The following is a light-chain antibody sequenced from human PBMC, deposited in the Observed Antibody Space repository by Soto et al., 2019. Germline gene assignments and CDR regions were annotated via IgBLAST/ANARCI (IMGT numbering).Light chain of an antibody. Sequence: DIVLTQSPGTLYLSPGERATLSCRASQSVSSGYLAWYQQRPGQAPRLLIYGASTRATGIPDRFSGSGSGTDFTLTISSLEPEDFAVYYCQQRSNWPRITFGQGTRLEIK. CDR1: QSVSSGY. V-gene: IGKV3D-20*02. CDR3: QQRSNWPRIT. J-gene: IGKJ5*01. CDR2: GAS.